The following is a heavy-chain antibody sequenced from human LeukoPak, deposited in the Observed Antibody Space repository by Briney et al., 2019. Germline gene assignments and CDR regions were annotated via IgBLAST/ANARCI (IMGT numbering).Heavy chain of an antibody. CDR3: ARASSYYDILTGYYPPSYTDY. J-gene: IGHJ4*02. CDR2: IYHSGST. Sequence: PSDTLCLTRTVSGGSISSFYWSWIRQPPGKGLEWIGYIYHSGSTNYNPSLKSRVTISVDTSKNQFSLNLNSVTAADTAVYYCARASSYYDILTGYYPPSYTDYWGQGTLVSVSS. D-gene: IGHD3-9*01. V-gene: IGHV4-59*07. CDR1: GGSISSFY.